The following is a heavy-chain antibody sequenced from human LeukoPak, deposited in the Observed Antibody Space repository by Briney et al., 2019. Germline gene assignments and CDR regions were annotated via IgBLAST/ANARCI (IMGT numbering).Heavy chain of an antibody. Sequence: PSETLSLTCAVSGGSITTTDFDWAWIRQPPGQGFEWIATISSSGKAYYYPSLMSRVTISVDTSKNQFSLDVTSVTAADTGLFYGAGFKGRTGFDYCRRAILVIFS. D-gene: IGHD3-10*01. V-gene: IGHV4-39*01. CDR1: GGSITTTDFD. CDR2: ISSSGKA. J-gene: IGHJ4*02. CDR3: AGFKGRTGFDY.